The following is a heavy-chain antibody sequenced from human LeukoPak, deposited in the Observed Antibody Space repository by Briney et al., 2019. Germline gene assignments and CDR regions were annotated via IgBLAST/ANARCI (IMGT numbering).Heavy chain of an antibody. J-gene: IGHJ1*01. D-gene: IGHD6-19*01. CDR2: ISSSSSYI. V-gene: IGHV3-21*04. CDR3: TRNSGWYGLS. CDR1: GFTFSSYT. Sequence: TGGSLRLSCAASGFTFSSYTMNWVRQAPGKGLEWVSSISSSSSYIHYADSVKGRFTISRDNANNTLFLHLNSLRGEDTAVYYCTRNSGWYGLSWGQGTLVTVSS.